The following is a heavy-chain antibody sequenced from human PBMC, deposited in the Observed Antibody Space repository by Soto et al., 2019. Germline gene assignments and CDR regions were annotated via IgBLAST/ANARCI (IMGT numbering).Heavy chain of an antibody. Sequence: EVQLVESGGGLVQPGGSLRLSCAASGFTFRSYWMHWVRQAPGKGLVWVSRINPDGRSTSYADSVKGRFTISRDNAKNTLYLQMNSLSAEVTAVYYCTRDSYGGTYYPGMDVWGQGTTVTVSS. D-gene: IGHD3-16*01. CDR1: GFTFRSYW. J-gene: IGHJ6*02. CDR2: INPDGRST. CDR3: TRDSYGGTYYPGMDV. V-gene: IGHV3-74*01.